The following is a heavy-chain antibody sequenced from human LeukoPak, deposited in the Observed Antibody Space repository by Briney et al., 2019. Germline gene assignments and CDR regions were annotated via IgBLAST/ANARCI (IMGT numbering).Heavy chain of an antibody. Sequence: GGSLRLSCAASGFTFSSYAMSWVRQAPGKGLEWVSAISGSGGSTYYADSVKGRFTISRDNSKNTLYLQMNSLGAEDTAVYYCAKFHYDLDDAFDIWGQGTIVTVSS. V-gene: IGHV3-23*01. J-gene: IGHJ3*02. CDR2: ISGSGGST. CDR1: GFTFSSYA. CDR3: AKFHYDLDDAFDI. D-gene: IGHD4-17*01.